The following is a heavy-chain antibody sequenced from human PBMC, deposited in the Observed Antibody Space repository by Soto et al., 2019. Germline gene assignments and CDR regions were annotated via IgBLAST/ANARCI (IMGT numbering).Heavy chain of an antibody. J-gene: IGHJ6*02. D-gene: IGHD6-19*01. Sequence: SETLSLTCTVSGASISSSGYYWGWIRQPPGRGLEWIGSIHYSGSTYYNPSLKSRVTISVDTSKNQLSLKLSSVTAADTAVYYCARHKPNSSGWYYYGMDVWGQGTTVTVSS. CDR1: GASISSSGYY. CDR2: IHYSGST. CDR3: ARHKPNSSGWYYYGMDV. V-gene: IGHV4-39*01.